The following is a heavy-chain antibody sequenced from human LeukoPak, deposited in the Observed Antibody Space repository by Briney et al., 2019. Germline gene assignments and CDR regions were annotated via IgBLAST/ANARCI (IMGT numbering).Heavy chain of an antibody. CDR3: AKSVYHSGNY. Sequence: GGSLKLSCAASGFTISTYAMSWVRQAPGKGLEWVSSISGGTTYYADSVKGRFTISRDNSKNTVSLQMNSLRAEDTAVYYCAKSVYHSGNYWGQGTLVTVSS. J-gene: IGHJ4*02. D-gene: IGHD3-10*01. CDR2: ISGGTT. CDR1: GFTISTYA. V-gene: IGHV3-23*01.